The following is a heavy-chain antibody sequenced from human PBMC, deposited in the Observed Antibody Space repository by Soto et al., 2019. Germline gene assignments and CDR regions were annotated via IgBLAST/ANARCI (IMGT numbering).Heavy chain of an antibody. CDR3: ARERSCSGGSCYPFDY. CDR2: IYYSGST. D-gene: IGHD2-15*01. Sequence: ASETLSLTCTVSGGSISSYYWSWIRQPPGKGLEWIGYIYYSGSTYYNPSLKSRVTISVDTSKNQFSLKLSSVTAADTAVYYCARERSCSGGSCYPFDYWGQGTLVTVSS. CDR1: GGSISSYY. V-gene: IGHV4-30-4*01. J-gene: IGHJ4*02.